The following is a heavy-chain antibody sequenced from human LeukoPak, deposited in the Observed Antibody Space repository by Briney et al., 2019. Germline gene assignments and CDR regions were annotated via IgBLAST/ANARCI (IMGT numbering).Heavy chain of an antibody. CDR1: GGSISSGSYY. V-gene: IGHV4-39*01. CDR2: IFYSGST. D-gene: IGHD5-18*01. J-gene: IGHJ5*02. Sequence: PSETLSLTCTVSGGSISSGSYYWGWIRQPPGKGLEWIGSIFYSGSTYYNPSLKSRVTMSVDTSKSQFSLKLNSVTAADTAVYYCAGLRGYSNSWGQGTLVTVSS. CDR3: AGLRGYSNS.